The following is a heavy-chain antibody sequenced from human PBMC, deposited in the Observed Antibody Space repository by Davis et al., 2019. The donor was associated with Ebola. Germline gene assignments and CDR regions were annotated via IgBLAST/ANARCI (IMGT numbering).Heavy chain of an antibody. CDR3: ASEIYCSGGSCYSLDY. V-gene: IGHV3-7*03. CDR2: IKQDGSEK. J-gene: IGHJ4*02. D-gene: IGHD2-15*01. CDR1: GFTFSSYW. Sequence: GESLKISCAASGFTFSSYWMSWVRQAPGKGLEWVANIKQDGSEKYYVDSVKGRFTISRDNAKNSLYLQMNSLRAEDTAVYYCASEIYCSGGSCYSLDYWGQGTLVTVSS.